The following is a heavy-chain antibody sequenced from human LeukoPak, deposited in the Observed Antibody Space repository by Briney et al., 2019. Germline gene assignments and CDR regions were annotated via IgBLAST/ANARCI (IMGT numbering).Heavy chain of an antibody. V-gene: IGHV4-59*01. D-gene: IGHD6-13*01. CDR3: ATTPGIEVAGLEYFQH. Sequence: SETLSLTCTVSGGSISSYYWSWIRQPPGKGLEWIGYIYYSGSTNYNPSLKSRVTISVDTSKNQFSLKLSSVTAADTAVYFCATTPGIEVAGLEYFQHWGLGAQVTVSS. J-gene: IGHJ1*01. CDR2: IYYSGST. CDR1: GGSISSYY.